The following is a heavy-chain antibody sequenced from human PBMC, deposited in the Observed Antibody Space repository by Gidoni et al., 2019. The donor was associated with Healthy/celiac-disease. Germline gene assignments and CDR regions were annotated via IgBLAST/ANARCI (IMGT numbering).Heavy chain of an antibody. CDR2: ISSSSSYI. J-gene: IGHJ4*02. CDR3: ARDTSSSWRFDY. D-gene: IGHD6-13*01. Sequence: ELQLVESGGGLVKPGGSLRLSCAASGFTFSSYSMNWVRPAPGKGLEWVSSISSSSSYIYYADSVKGRFTISRDNAKNSLYLQMNSLRAEDTAVYYCARDTSSSWRFDYWGQGTLVTVSS. V-gene: IGHV3-21*01. CDR1: GFTFSSYS.